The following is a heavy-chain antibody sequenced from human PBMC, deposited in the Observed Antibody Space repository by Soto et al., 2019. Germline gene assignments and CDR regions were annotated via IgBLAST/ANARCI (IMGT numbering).Heavy chain of an antibody. J-gene: IGHJ4*02. CDR1: GFVFSAYV. V-gene: IGHV3-30*19. CDR3: ARDPERLKFGDIDF. Sequence: QAHLVESGGGVVQPGTSLRLSCATSGFVFSAYVMHWVRQAPGKGLEWVAMISHDEYYIYYADSVKGRFTISRDNSKDTLYLQMSNLKTEDTAMYYCARDPERLKFGDIDFWGQGTLVTVSS. CDR2: ISHDEYYI. D-gene: IGHD3-16*01.